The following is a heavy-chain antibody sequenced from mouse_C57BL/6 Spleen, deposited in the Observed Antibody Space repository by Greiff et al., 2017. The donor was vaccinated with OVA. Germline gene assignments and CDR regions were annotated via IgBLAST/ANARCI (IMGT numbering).Heavy chain of an antibody. CDR3: ARRYYGSSGYFDV. V-gene: IGHV5-17*01. Sequence: EVHLVESGGGLVKPGGSLKLSCAASGFTFSDYGMHWVRQAPEKGLEWVAYISSGSSTISYADTVKGRFTISRDNAKNTLFLQMTSLRSEDTAMYYCARRYYGSSGYFDVWGTGTTVTVSS. CDR1: GFTFSDYG. D-gene: IGHD1-1*01. J-gene: IGHJ1*03. CDR2: ISSGSSTI.